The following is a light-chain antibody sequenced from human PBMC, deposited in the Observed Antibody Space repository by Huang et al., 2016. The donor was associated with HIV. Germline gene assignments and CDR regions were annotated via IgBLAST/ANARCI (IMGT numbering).Light chain of an antibody. Sequence: AIQLTQSPSSLSASVGDRVTITCRASQGISSALAWYQQKPGKPPKLLIYDASSLESGGPSRFSGSGSGTMFTLTSSGLQPEDFASYYCQQVKNSPLTFGGGTKVEIK. J-gene: IGKJ4*01. CDR2: DAS. V-gene: IGKV1D-13*01. CDR1: QGISSA. CDR3: QQVKNSPLT.